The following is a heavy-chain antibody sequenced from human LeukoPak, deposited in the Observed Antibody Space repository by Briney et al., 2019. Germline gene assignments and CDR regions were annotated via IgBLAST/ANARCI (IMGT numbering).Heavy chain of an antibody. D-gene: IGHD4-17*01. J-gene: IGHJ6*02. Sequence: GGSLRLSCAASGFTFNDPCMDWVRQAPGKGLEWVGRIRNKTDGCTTEYAAAVKGRFSISRDDSKNSVYLQMNSLKTEDTAVYYYTRADYGHFTMDVWGQGTTVTVSS. V-gene: IGHV3-72*01. CDR3: TRADYGHFTMDV. CDR1: GFTFNDPC. CDR2: IRNKTDGCTT.